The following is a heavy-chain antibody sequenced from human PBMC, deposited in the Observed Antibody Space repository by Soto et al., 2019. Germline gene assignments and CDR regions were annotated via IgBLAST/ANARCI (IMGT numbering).Heavy chain of an antibody. CDR1: GGSISSGGYY. Sequence: ASETLSLTCTVSGGSISSGGYYWSWIRQHPGKGLEWIGYIYYSGSTYYNPSLKSRVTISVDTSKNQFSLKLSSVTAADTAVYYCAREVLLWFGELLLGYNWFDPWGQGTLVTVSS. CDR3: AREVLLWFGELLLGYNWFDP. D-gene: IGHD3-10*01. V-gene: IGHV4-31*03. J-gene: IGHJ5*02. CDR2: IYYSGST.